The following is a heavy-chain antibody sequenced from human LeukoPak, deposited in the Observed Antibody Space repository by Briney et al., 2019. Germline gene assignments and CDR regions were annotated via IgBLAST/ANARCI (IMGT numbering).Heavy chain of an antibody. CDR3: ARVLRDAFDI. D-gene: IGHD2-8*02. CDR1: GGTFSSYA. J-gene: IGHJ3*02. V-gene: IGHV1-69*13. Sequence: SLKLSCKSSGGTFSSYAISWVRQSPRQGLEWMGGIIPIFGTANYAQKFQGRLTITADESTSTAYMELSSLRSEDTAVYYCARVLRDAFDIWGQGTMVTVSS. CDR2: IIPIFGTA.